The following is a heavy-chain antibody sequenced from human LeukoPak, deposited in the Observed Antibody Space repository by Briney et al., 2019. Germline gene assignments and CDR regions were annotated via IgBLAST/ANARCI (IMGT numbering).Heavy chain of an antibody. CDR2: ITSDGSST. D-gene: IGHD1-26*01. CDR1: GFTFSSYW. Sequence: PGGSLRLSCEASGFTFSSYWMHWVRQAPGKGLVWVSRITSDGSSTSYADSVKGRFTISRDNAKNTLYLQMNSLRAEDTAVYYCARGGPYSGSPFDYWGQGTLVTVSS. J-gene: IGHJ4*02. V-gene: IGHV3-74*01. CDR3: ARGGPYSGSPFDY.